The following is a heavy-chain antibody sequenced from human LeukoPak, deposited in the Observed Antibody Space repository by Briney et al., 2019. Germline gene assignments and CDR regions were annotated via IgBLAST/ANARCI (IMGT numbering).Heavy chain of an antibody. J-gene: IGHJ4*02. V-gene: IGHV3-23*01. Sequence: GGSLRLSCAASGFTFSRFSMWWVRQAPGKGLEWVSGISGIGDATFYADSVKGRFTISRDNSKNTLYLQTHSLRAEDTAVYHCAKDRAMYSYASFDYWGQGTLVITSS. CDR2: ISGIGDAT. CDR1: GFTFSRFS. D-gene: IGHD3-16*01. CDR3: AKDRAMYSYASFDY.